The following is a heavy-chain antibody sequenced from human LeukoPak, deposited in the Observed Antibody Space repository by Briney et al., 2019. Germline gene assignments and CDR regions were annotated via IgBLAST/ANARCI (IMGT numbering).Heavy chain of an antibody. CDR2: IYYSGST. J-gene: IGHJ4*02. D-gene: IGHD3-10*01. Sequence: SETLSLTCTVSGRSISSYYWSWIRQPPGKGLEWIGYIYYSGSTNYNPSLKSRVPISVDTSKNQFSLKLSSVTAAAPPLYFCVRGGVDYYGSGTYYLMYYFDYWGQGALVTVSS. CDR1: GRSISSYY. V-gene: IGHV4-59*01. CDR3: VRGGVDYYGSGTYYLMYYFDY.